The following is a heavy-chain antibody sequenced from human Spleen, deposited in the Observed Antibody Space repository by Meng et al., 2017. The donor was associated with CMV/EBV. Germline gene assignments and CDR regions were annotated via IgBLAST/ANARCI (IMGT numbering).Heavy chain of an antibody. J-gene: IGHJ5*02. Sequence: SETLSLTCTVSGGSISSSSYYWGWIRQPPGKGLEWMGNIFYSGSTYYNASHNSRFTISVDTSKNQFSLRLSSVTAADTAVYYCARDGCSSSSCYRLWFDPWGQGALVTVSS. CDR2: IFYSGST. CDR3: ARDGCSSSSCYRLWFDP. V-gene: IGHV4-39*07. CDR1: GGSISSSSYY. D-gene: IGHD2-2*02.